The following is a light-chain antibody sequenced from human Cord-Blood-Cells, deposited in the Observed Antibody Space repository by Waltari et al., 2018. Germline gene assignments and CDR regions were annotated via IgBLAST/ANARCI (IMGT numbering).Light chain of an antibody. Sequence: EIVMTQSPATLSVSPGERATLSCRPSQSVSSNLAWYQQKPGQAPSLLIYGASTSATGIPARFSGSGSGTEFTLTISSLQSEDFAVYYCQQYNNWPPYTFGQGTKLEIK. J-gene: IGKJ2*01. V-gene: IGKV3-15*01. CDR1: QSVSSN. CDR2: GAS. CDR3: QQYNNWPPYT.